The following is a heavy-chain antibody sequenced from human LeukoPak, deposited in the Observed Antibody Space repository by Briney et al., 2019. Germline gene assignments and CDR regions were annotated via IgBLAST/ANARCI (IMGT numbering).Heavy chain of an antibody. Sequence: GGSLRLSCAASGFTFTNYWMHWVRQAPGMGLVWVSRLPPDELGIIYADSVKGRFTVSRDSAKNTVYLQMNNLRVDDTAMYYCVGTIASRGSEYWGQGALVTVSS. CDR2: LPPDELGI. CDR3: VGTIASRGSEY. CDR1: GFTFTNYW. V-gene: IGHV3-74*01. J-gene: IGHJ4*02. D-gene: IGHD6-6*01.